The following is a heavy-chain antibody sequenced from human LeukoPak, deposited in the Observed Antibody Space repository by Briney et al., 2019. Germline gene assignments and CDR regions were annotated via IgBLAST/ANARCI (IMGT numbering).Heavy chain of an antibody. CDR3: ARQGSSGWSHFDH. J-gene: IGHJ4*02. V-gene: IGHV4-39*01. CDR2: VYYNGRT. D-gene: IGHD6-19*01. Sequence: TSETLSLTCTVSGDSVNSFYYWGWIRQPPGKGLEWIASVYYNGRTYTNPSLTSRVSISVDTSKNHFSLKLDSVTAADTAVYYCARQGSSGWSHFDHWGQGTLVTVSS. CDR1: GDSVNSFYY.